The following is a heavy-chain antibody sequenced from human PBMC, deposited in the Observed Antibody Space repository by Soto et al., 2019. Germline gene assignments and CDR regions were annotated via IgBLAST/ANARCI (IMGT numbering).Heavy chain of an antibody. CDR2: IYPGDSDT. Sequence: GESLKISCKGSGYSFTSYWIGWVRQVPGKGLEWMGIIYPGDSDTRYSPSFQGQVTISADKSISTAYLQWSSLKASDTAMYYCARVLSSSWFPFDYWGQGTLVTVSS. D-gene: IGHD6-13*01. CDR1: GYSFTSYW. V-gene: IGHV5-51*01. CDR3: ARVLSSSWFPFDY. J-gene: IGHJ4*02.